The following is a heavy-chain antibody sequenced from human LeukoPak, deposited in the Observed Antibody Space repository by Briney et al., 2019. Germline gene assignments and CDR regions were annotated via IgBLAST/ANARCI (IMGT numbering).Heavy chain of an antibody. CDR2: INHSGST. V-gene: IGHV4-34*01. Sequence: SETLSLTCAVYGGSFSGYYWSWIRQPPGKGLDWIGEINHSGSTNYNPSLKSRVTISVDTSKNQFSLKLSSVTAADTAVYYCARGRAAGYYYYYYMDVWGKGTTVTVSS. D-gene: IGHD6-13*01. CDR1: GGSFSGYY. J-gene: IGHJ6*03. CDR3: ARGRAAGYYYYYYMDV.